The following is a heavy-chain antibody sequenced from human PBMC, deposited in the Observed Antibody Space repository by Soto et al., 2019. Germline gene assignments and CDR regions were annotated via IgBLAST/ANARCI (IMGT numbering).Heavy chain of an antibody. CDR3: SHGSKPGKDYYYYGMDV. D-gene: IGHD6-13*01. CDR2: IRSKAYGGTT. V-gene: IGHV3-49*03. Sequence: GGSLRLSCTASGFTFGDYAMSWFRQAPGKGLEWVGFIRSKAYGGTTEYAASVKGRFTISRDDSKSIAYLQMNSLKTEDTAVYYCSHGSKPGKDYYYYGMDVWGQGTTVTVSS. CDR1: GFTFGDYA. J-gene: IGHJ6*02.